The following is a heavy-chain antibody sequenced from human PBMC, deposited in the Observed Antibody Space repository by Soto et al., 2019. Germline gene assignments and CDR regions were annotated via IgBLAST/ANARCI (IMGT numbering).Heavy chain of an antibody. CDR1: GGSISSSSYY. CDR2: IYSGGNS. CDR3: APCGCGMDV. J-gene: IGHJ6*02. V-gene: IGHV4-39*01. Sequence: QLQLQESSPGLVKPSETLSLTCSVSGGSISSSSYYWGWMRHPPGKGLEVIGSIYSGGNSFHNPSLISRVTISVDTSKSQFSLMLSSVTAADAAVYSCAPCGCGMDVWGQRATVTVSS.